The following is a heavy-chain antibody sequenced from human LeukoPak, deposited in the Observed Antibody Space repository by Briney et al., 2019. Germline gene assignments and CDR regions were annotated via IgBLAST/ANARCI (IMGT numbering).Heavy chain of an antibody. V-gene: IGHV3-23*01. D-gene: IGHD3-10*01. J-gene: IGHJ4*02. CDR2: ISASGNNT. Sequence: GRSLRLSCAASGFTFSTYAMYWHRQAPGKGLDWVSGISASGNNTYYAVSVKGRFTISRDNSKNTLYVQMNSLRAEDTAVYYCAKGARDSGSYYSALHYWGQGTLVTVSS. CDR1: GFTFSTYA. CDR3: AKGARDSGSYYSALHY.